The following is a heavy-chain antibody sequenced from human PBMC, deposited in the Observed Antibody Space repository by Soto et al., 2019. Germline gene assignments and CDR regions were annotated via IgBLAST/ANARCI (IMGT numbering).Heavy chain of an antibody. Sequence: EVPLLESGGGLVHPGGSLRLSCAASGFTCSSYVMNGVRRPPGKGLEWVSGISGSGGSTYYADSVKGRFTISRDNSKNTLYLQMNSLRAEDTAVYYCAKGPRAPPPHDYGMDVWGQGTTVTVSS. V-gene: IGHV3-23*01. CDR1: GFTCSSYV. CDR2: ISGSGGST. CDR3: AKGPRAPPPHDYGMDV. J-gene: IGHJ6*02.